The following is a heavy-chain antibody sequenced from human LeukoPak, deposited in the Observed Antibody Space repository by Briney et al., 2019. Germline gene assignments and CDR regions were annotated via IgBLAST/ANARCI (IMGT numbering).Heavy chain of an antibody. CDR2: MNPNGGNT. V-gene: IGHV1-8*03. CDR3: ARFEGYQLLGFDP. CDR1: GYTFTSYD. J-gene: IGHJ5*02. D-gene: IGHD2-2*01. Sequence: ASVKVSCKASGYTFTSYDINWVRQATGQGLEWMGWMNPNGGNTGYAQKFQGRVTITRNTSISTAYMELSSLRSEDTAVYYCARFEGYQLLGFDPWGQGTLVTVSS.